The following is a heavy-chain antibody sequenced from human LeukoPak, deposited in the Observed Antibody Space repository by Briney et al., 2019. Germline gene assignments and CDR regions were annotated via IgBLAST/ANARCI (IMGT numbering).Heavy chain of an antibody. CDR3: TRALLWFGEQEDYMDV. J-gene: IGHJ6*03. V-gene: IGHV3-49*04. CDR2: ISSNAYGGTT. Sequence: GRSLRLSCTASGFTFGDYAMSWVRQAPGKGLEWVGCISSNAYGGTTEYAASVKGRFTISRDDSKSIAYLQMNSLKTEDTAVYYCTRALLWFGEQEDYMDVWGKGTTVTVSS. CDR1: GFTFGDYA. D-gene: IGHD3-10*01.